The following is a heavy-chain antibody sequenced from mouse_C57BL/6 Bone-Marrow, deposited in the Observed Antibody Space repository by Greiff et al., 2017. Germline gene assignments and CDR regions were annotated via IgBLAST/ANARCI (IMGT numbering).Heavy chain of an antibody. D-gene: IGHD2-5*01. Sequence: QVQLQQPGAELVKPGASVKMSCKASGYTFTSYWITWVKQRPGQGLEWIGDVYPGSGSTNYNEKFKSKATLSVDTSSSTAYMQLSSLTSEDSAVYYCARPYYSNYWYFDVWGTGTTVTVAS. CDR3: ARPYYSNYWYFDV. CDR1: GYTFTSYW. V-gene: IGHV1-55*01. CDR2: VYPGSGST. J-gene: IGHJ1*03.